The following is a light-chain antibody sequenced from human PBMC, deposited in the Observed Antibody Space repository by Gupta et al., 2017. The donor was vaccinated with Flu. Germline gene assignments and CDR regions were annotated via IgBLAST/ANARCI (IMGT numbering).Light chain of an antibody. V-gene: IGKV2-24*01. Sequence: DIVMTQTPLPLPVTLGQPASISCRSSQSLVYNDGNTYLSWLQQTPGQPPRLLIYKISNRFAVVPGRFGGGGGGTDFTLKISRVEPDDVVFYYYMQATHLLSFGGGTKVEIK. CDR1: QSLVYNDGNTY. J-gene: IGKJ4*01. CDR3: MQATHLLS. CDR2: KIS.